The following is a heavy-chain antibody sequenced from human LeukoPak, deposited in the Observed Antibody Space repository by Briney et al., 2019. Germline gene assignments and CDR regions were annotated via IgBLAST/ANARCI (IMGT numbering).Heavy chain of an antibody. CDR2: INHSGST. Sequence: SETLSLTCTVYGGSFSGYYWSWIRQPPGEGLEWIGEINHSGSTNYNPSLKSRVTISVDTSKNQFSLKLSSVTAADTAVYYCARLGINYYGSGSPEYFQHWGQGTLVTVSS. D-gene: IGHD3-10*01. V-gene: IGHV4-34*01. CDR3: ARLGINYYGSGSPEYFQH. CDR1: GGSFSGYY. J-gene: IGHJ1*01.